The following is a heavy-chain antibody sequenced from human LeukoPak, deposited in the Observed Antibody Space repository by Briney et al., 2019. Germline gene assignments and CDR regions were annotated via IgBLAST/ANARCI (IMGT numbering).Heavy chain of an antibody. V-gene: IGHV3-23*01. CDR1: GLTFNIYA. CDR2: ISATGRST. J-gene: IGHJ5*02. D-gene: IGHD3-22*01. Sequence: GGSLRLSCGASGLTFNIYALSWVRQAPGKGLEWISTISATGRSTYYADSVKGRFTISRDNSKNTLYLQMNSLRAEDTAVYYCARDRFYYDSSGPTWFDPWGQGTLVTVSS. CDR3: ARDRFYYDSSGPTWFDP.